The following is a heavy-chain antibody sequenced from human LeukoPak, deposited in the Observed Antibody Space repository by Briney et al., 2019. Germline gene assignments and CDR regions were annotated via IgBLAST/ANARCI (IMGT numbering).Heavy chain of an antibody. CDR1: GGSISSYY. CDR2: IYFSGST. V-gene: IGHV4-59*01. CDR3: ARDPSHDYDHNYDY. D-gene: IGHD4-17*01. J-gene: IGHJ4*02. Sequence: PSETLSLTCTVSGGSISSYYWCWIWQRQPQGLELVGYIYFSGSTNYNPSLRSRVTVSVDTSKNQFSLKLSSVTAADTAVYYCARDPSHDYDHNYDYWGQGTLVTVSS.